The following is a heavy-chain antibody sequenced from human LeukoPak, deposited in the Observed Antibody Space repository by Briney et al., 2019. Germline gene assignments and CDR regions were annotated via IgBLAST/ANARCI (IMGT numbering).Heavy chain of an antibody. Sequence: ASVKVSCTVSGYTLTELSMHWVRQAPGKGLEWMGGFDPEDGETIYAQKFQGRVTMTEDTSTDTAYTELSSLRSEDTAVYYCATGPPDYDFWSGYRIDYWGQGTLVTVSS. V-gene: IGHV1-24*01. CDR1: GYTLTELS. CDR2: FDPEDGET. J-gene: IGHJ4*02. CDR3: ATGPPDYDFWSGYRIDY. D-gene: IGHD3-3*01.